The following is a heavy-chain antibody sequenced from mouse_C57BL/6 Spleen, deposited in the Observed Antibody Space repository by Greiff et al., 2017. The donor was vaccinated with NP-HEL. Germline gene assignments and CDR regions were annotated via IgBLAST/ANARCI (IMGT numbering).Heavy chain of an antibody. J-gene: IGHJ1*03. CDR3: ARRDYGSLWYFDV. V-gene: IGHV5-17*01. CDR1: GFTFSDYG. Sequence: EVQLVESGGGLVKPGGSLKLSCAASGFTFSDYGMHWVRQAPEKGLEWVAYISSGSSTIYYADTVKGRFTISRDNAKNTLFLQMTSLRSEDTAMYYCARRDYGSLWYFDVWGTGTTVTVSS. D-gene: IGHD1-1*01. CDR2: ISSGSSTI.